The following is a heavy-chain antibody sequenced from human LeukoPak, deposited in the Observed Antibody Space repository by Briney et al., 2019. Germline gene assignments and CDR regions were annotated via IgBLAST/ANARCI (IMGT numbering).Heavy chain of an antibody. V-gene: IGHV4-59*12. J-gene: IGHJ4*02. D-gene: IGHD6-6*01. CDR3: VRDKRSSSSLDY. CDR2: IYHSEST. Sequence: YPSETLSLTCTVSGGSISSSYCSWIRQPPGKGLEWIGYIYHSESTNYNPSLKSRVTISVDTSKNQFSLRLISVTAADSALYYCVRDKRSSSSLDYWGQGTLVPVSS. CDR1: GGSISSSY.